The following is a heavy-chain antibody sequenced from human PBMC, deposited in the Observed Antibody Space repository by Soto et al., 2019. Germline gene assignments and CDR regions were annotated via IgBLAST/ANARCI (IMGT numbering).Heavy chain of an antibody. Sequence: PGGSLRLSCAASGFTFSTYAMSWVRQAPGKGLEWVSAISGSGGNTYYADAVKGRFTISRDNSKNTLYVQMNSLRAEDTAVYYCVLGGLYYFDDWGQGTLVTVSS. J-gene: IGHJ4*02. D-gene: IGHD3-16*01. CDR3: VLGGLYYFDD. V-gene: IGHV3-23*01. CDR2: ISGSGGNT. CDR1: GFTFSTYA.